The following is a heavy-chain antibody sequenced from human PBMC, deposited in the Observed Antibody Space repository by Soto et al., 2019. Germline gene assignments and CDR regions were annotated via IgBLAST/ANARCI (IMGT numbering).Heavy chain of an antibody. D-gene: IGHD1-1*01. J-gene: IGHJ6*03. V-gene: IGHV3-33*01. CDR1: GFTFSSYG. Sequence: PGGSLRLSCAASGFTFSSYGMHWVRQAPGKGLEWVAVIWYDGSNKYYADSVKDRFTISRDNSKNTLYLQMNSLRAEDTAVYYCARDGRPYYYYDMDVWGKGTTVTVSS. CDR2: IWYDGSNK. CDR3: ARDGRPYYYYDMDV.